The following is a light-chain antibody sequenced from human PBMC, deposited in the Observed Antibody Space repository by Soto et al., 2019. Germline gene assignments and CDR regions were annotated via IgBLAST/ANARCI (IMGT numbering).Light chain of an antibody. Sequence: EIVMTQSPATLSVSPGERATLSCRASQSVSIYLAWYQQKPGQAPRLLIYGASTRATGIPARFSGSGSETEFTLTISSLQSEDFAVYYCQQYNDWPPLTFGGGTKVEIK. CDR1: QSVSIY. V-gene: IGKV3-15*01. CDR2: GAS. CDR3: QQYNDWPPLT. J-gene: IGKJ4*01.